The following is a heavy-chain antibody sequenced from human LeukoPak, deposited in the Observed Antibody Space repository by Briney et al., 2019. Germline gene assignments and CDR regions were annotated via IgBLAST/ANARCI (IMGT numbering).Heavy chain of an antibody. CDR1: GYTFTSYD. J-gene: IGHJ4*02. D-gene: IGHD2-15*01. CDR3: ARAVYCSGGSCYSNLRNFDY. V-gene: IGHV1-8*01. Sequence: ASVKVSCKASGYTFTSYDINWVRQATGQGLEWMGLMNPNSGNTGYAQKFQGRVTMTTDTSISTAYMELSGLRSDDTAVYYCARAVYCSGGSCYSNLRNFDYWGQGTLVTVSS. CDR2: MNPNSGNT.